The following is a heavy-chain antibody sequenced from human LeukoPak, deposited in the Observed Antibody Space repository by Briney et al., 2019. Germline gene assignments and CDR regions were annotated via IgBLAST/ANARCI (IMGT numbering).Heavy chain of an antibody. CDR3: AREDASAFDI. Sequence: GGSLRLSCASSGFTFSSYTINWVRQPPGKGLEWVSSISSSSNHIYYADSMKGRFTISRDNAKNSLFLQMNTLRAEDTAVYYCAREDASAFDIWGEGTMVSVSS. V-gene: IGHV3-21*01. CDR1: GFTFSSYT. J-gene: IGHJ3*02. CDR2: ISSSSNHI.